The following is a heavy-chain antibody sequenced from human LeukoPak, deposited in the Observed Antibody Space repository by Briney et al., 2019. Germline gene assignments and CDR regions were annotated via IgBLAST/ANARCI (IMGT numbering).Heavy chain of an antibody. CDR2: IYYSGST. V-gene: IGHV4-59*01. CDR3: ARVTGYMIEDYFDY. J-gene: IGHJ4*02. D-gene: IGHD3-22*01. CDR1: GGSISSYY. Sequence: SETLSLTCAVYGGSISSYYWSWIRQPPGKGLEWIGYIYYSGSTNYKPSLKSRVTISVETSKNQFSLKLRSVTAADTAVYYCARVTGYMIEDYFDYWGQGTLVTVSS.